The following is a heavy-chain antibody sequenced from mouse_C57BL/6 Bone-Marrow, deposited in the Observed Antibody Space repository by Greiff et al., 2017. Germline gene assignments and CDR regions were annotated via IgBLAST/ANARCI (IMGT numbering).Heavy chain of an antibody. CDR1: GYTFTDYY. CDR3: AREGITTVVEDY. D-gene: IGHD1-1*01. Sequence: EVQLQQSGPELVKPGASVKISCKASGYTFTDYYMNWVKQSHGQSLEWIGDIKPNNGGPSYNQKLQGKATLTVDKSSSTAYMELRSLTAEDSAVYYCAREGITTVVEDYWGQGTTLTVSS. V-gene: IGHV1-26*01. J-gene: IGHJ2*01. CDR2: IKPNNGGP.